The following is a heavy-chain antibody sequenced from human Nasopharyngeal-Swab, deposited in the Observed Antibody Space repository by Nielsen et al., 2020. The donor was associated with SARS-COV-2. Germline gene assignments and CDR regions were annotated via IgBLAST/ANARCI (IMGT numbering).Heavy chain of an antibody. CDR2: ISSSSSYI. CDR1: GFTFSSYS. J-gene: IGHJ4*02. Sequence: GGSLRLSCAASGFTFSSYSMNWVRQAPGKGLEWVSSISSSSSYIYYADSVKGRFTISRDNAKNSLYLQMNSLRAEDTAVYYCARAREKVGATNYWGQGTLVTVSS. CDR3: ARAREKVGATNY. V-gene: IGHV3-21*04. D-gene: IGHD1-26*01.